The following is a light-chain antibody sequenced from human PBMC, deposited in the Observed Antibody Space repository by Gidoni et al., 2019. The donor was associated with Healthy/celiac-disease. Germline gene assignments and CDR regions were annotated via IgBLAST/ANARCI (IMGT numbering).Light chain of an antibody. CDR2: YDD. CDR3: AAWDDSLNGPV. V-gene: IGLV1-36*01. Sequence: HSVLPHPPSVSEPPRQRFTISCSGSSSNIGNNAVNWYQQLPGKAPKLLIYYDDLLPSGVSDRFSGSKSGTSASLAISGLQSEDEADYYCAAWDDSLNGPVFGGGTKLTVL. CDR1: SSNIGNNA. J-gene: IGLJ3*02.